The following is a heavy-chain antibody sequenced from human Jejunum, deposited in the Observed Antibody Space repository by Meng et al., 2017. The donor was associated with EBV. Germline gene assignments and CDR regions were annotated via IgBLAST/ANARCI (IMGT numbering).Heavy chain of an antibody. D-gene: IGHD4/OR15-4a*01. CDR1: GYIFSDYY. Sequence: EAKLKESGVELKKPGATVKISCKVSGYIFSDYYRHWVRQAPGEGLEWMGLVDPQDDETLYAEKFQGRVTITADTSPDTAYMELSSLRSEDTAIYYCALVLRARFNYFDPWGQGTLVTVSS. CDR2: VDPQDDET. J-gene: IGHJ5*02. V-gene: IGHV1-69-2*01. CDR3: ALVLRARFNYFDP.